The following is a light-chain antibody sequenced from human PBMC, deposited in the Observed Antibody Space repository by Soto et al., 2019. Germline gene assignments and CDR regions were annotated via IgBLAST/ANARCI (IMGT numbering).Light chain of an antibody. CDR2: DAS. Sequence: EIVLTQSPATLSLSPGERATLSCRASQSVSSYLAWYQQKPGQAPRLLIYDASNRATGIPARFSGSGSGTDFTLTLSSLEPEDFAVYYCQQRSNWPPGTTFGQGTKLEIK. CDR3: QQRSNWPPGTT. V-gene: IGKV3-11*01. CDR1: QSVSSY. J-gene: IGKJ2*01.